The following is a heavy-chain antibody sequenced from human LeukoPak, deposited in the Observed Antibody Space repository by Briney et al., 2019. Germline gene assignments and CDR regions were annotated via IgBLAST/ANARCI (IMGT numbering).Heavy chain of an antibody. D-gene: IGHD2-2*01. J-gene: IGHJ5*02. CDR1: GYTFTSYD. CDR2: MNPNSGNT. V-gene: IGHV1-8*01. CDR3: ARAVVGYCSSTSCYVNWFDP. Sequence: ASVKVSCKASGYTFTSYDINWVRQATGQGLEWMGWMNPNSGNTGYAQKFQGRVTMTRNTSISTAYMELSSLRSEDTAVYYCARAVVGYCSSTSCYVNWFDPWGQGTLVTVSS.